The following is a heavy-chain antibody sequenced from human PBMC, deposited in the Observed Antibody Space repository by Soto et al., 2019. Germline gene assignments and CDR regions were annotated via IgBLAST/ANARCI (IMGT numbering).Heavy chain of an antibody. CDR2: IDPSDSQT. CDR3: ARQIYDSDTGPNFRYYFDS. J-gene: IGHJ4*02. Sequence: GESLKISCKGSGYSFAGYWITWVRQKPGKGLEWMGRIDPSDSQTYYSPSFRGHVTISVTKSITTVFLQWSSLRASDTAMYYCARQIYDSDTGPNFRYYFDSWGQGTPVTVSS. D-gene: IGHD3-22*01. CDR1: GYSFAGYW. V-gene: IGHV5-10-1*01.